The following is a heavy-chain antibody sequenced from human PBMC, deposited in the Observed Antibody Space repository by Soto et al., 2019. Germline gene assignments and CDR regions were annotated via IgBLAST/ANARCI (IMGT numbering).Heavy chain of an antibody. CDR3: ANVNYDILTGYYGAWFDP. D-gene: IGHD3-9*01. Sequence: QVQLQESGPGLVKPSQTLSLTCTVSGGSISSGGYYWSWIRQHPGKGLEWIGYIYYSGSTYYNPSLKSRVTISVDTSKNQFSLKLSSVTAADTAVYYCANVNYDILTGYYGAWFDPWGQGTLVTVSS. CDR1: GGSISSGGYY. CDR2: IYYSGST. J-gene: IGHJ5*02. V-gene: IGHV4-31*03.